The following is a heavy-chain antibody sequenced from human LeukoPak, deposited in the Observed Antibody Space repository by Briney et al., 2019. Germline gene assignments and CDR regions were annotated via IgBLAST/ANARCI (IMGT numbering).Heavy chain of an antibody. Sequence: GASVKVSCKASGYTFTSYDINWVRQATGQGLEWMGWMNTNSGNTGYAQKFQGRVTMTRNTSISTAYMELSSLRPEDTAVYYCARVHSQWLVLNYWGQGTLVTVSS. CDR2: MNTNSGNT. D-gene: IGHD6-19*01. V-gene: IGHV1-8*01. CDR3: ARVHSQWLVLNY. CDR1: GYTFTSYD. J-gene: IGHJ4*02.